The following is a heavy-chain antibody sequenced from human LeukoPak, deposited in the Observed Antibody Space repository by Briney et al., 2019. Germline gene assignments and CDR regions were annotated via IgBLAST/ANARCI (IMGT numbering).Heavy chain of an antibody. J-gene: IGHJ3*02. V-gene: IGHV4-39*07. CDR1: GDSISSSNYY. CDR2: IYYSGST. D-gene: IGHD1-26*01. Sequence: SETLSLTCTVSGDSISSSNYYWGWIRQPPGKGLEWIGSIYYSGSTYFNPSLKSRVTISVDTSKNQFSLKLSSVTAADTAVYYCARPRLGATPFDAFDIWGQETMVTVSS. CDR3: ARPRLGATPFDAFDI.